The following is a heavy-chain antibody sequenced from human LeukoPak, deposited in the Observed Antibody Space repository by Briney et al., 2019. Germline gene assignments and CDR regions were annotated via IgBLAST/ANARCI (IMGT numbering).Heavy chain of an antibody. V-gene: IGHV1-46*01. D-gene: IGHD4/OR15-4a*01. J-gene: IGHJ4*02. CDR2: INPSGGST. Sequence: ASVKVSCKASGYTFTSYYMHWVRQAPGQGLEWMGIINPSGGSTSYAQKFQGRVTMTRDMSTSTVYMELSSLRAEDTAVYYCARVHGAYPFDYWGQGTLVTVSS. CDR1: GYTFTSYY. CDR3: ARVHGAYPFDY.